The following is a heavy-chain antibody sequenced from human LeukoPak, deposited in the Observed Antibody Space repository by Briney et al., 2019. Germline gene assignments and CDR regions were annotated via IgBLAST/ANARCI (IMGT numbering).Heavy chain of an antibody. CDR1: GFTFSSYA. Sequence: GRPLRLSCAASGFTFSSYAMHWVRQAPGKGLEWVAVISYDGSNKYYADSVKGRFTISRDNSKNTLYLQMNSLRAEDTAVYYCARDRRTLHGAADYWGQGTLVTVSS. CDR2: ISYDGSNK. D-gene: IGHD4-11*01. V-gene: IGHV3-30*04. CDR3: ARDRRTLHGAADY. J-gene: IGHJ4*02.